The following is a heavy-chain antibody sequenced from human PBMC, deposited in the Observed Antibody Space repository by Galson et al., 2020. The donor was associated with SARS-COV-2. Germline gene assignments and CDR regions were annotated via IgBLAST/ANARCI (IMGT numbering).Heavy chain of an antibody. CDR1: GFTFSSYS. D-gene: IGHD5-18*01. CDR3: ASLGLGYSYGYLDFDY. CDR2: ISSSSSYI. V-gene: IGHV3-21*01. Sequence: GESLKISCAASGFTFSSYSMNWVRQAPGKGLEWVSSISSSSSYIYYADSVKGRFTISRDNAKNSLYLQMNSLRAEDTAVYYCASLGLGYSYGYLDFDYWGQGTLVTVSS. J-gene: IGHJ4*02.